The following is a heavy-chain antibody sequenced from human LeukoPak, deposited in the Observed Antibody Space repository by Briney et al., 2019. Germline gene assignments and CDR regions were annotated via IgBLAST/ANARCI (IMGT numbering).Heavy chain of an antibody. CDR2: IYSGGST. D-gene: IGHD6-13*01. CDR3: ANGITYSSSWYHDAFDI. Sequence: GGSLRLSCAASGFTVSSNYMSWVRQAPGKGLEWVSVIYSGGSTYYADSVKGRFTISRDNSKNTLYLQMNSLRAEDTAVYYCANGITYSSSWYHDAFDIWGQGTMVTVSS. CDR1: GFTVSSNY. V-gene: IGHV3-53*01. J-gene: IGHJ3*02.